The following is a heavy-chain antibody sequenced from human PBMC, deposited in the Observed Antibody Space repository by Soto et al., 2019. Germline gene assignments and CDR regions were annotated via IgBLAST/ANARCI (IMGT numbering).Heavy chain of an antibody. D-gene: IGHD2-8*02. J-gene: IGHJ5*02. CDR2: INPDGTIT. V-gene: IGHV3-74*01. Sequence: EVQLVESGGGLVQPGGSLRLSCAASGFSFSNYWMHWVRQAPGKGLVWVSRINPDGTITSYADSVQGRFTSSRDNAKNTVYLPLNRLRAEDTAVYYCARSEYCPNSWGQGTLVTVSS. CDR3: ARSEYCPNS. CDR1: GFSFSNYW.